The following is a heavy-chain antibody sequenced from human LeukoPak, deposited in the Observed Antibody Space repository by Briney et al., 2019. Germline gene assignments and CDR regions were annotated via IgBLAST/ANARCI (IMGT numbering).Heavy chain of an antibody. CDR2: INPNSGGT. D-gene: IGHD3-10*01. CDR1: GYTFTGCY. CDR3: ATLRPITMVRGAFDY. V-gene: IGHV1-2*02. J-gene: IGHJ4*02. Sequence: ASVKVSCKASGYTFTGCYMHWVRQAPGQGLEWMGWINPNSGGTNYAQKFQGRVTMTRDTSISTAYMELSRLRSDDTAVYYCATLRPITMVRGAFDYWGQGTLVTVSS.